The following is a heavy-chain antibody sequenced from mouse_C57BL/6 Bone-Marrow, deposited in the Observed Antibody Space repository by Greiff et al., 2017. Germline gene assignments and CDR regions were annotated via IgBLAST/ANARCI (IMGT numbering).Heavy chain of an antibody. CDR3: ARRRYIYYDYDGFAY. CDR1: GFNIKNTY. CDR2: IDPANGNT. D-gene: IGHD2-4*01. Sequence: VQLKQSVAELVRPGASVKLSCTASGFNIKNTYMHWVKQRPEQGLEWIGRIDPANGNTKYAPKFPGKATITADTSSNTAYLQLSSLTSEDTAIYYCARRRYIYYDYDGFAYWGQGTLVTVSA. V-gene: IGHV14-3*01. J-gene: IGHJ3*01.